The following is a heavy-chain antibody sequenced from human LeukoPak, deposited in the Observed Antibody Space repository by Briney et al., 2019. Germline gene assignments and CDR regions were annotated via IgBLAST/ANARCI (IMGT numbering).Heavy chain of an antibody. CDR2: ISNSGGGT. V-gene: IGHV3-23*01. J-gene: IGHJ4*02. CDR1: GFTFSSYG. D-gene: IGHD6-19*01. Sequence: PGGSLRLSCAASGFTFSSYGMSWVRQAPGKGLEWVSAISNSGGGTYYADSVKGRFTISRDNSKNTLYLQMTSLRAEDTAVYYCAKSGSLWLASFDYWGQGTLVTVSS. CDR3: AKSGSLWLASFDY.